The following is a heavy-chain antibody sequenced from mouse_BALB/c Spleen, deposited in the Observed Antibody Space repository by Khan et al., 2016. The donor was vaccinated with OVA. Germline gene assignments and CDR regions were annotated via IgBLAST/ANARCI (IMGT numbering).Heavy chain of an antibody. Sequence: ELVESGGGLVQPGGSLKLSCEGSGFTFSNYAMSWVRRTPERRLEWVASISSGGNTYYSVSVKGRFTISRDNARNFLYLQMSSLRSEDTAMYYCARDYWFTYWGQGTLVTVSA. CDR2: ISSGGNT. V-gene: IGHV5-6-5*01. J-gene: IGHJ3*01. CDR1: GFTFSNYA. CDR3: ARDYWFTY.